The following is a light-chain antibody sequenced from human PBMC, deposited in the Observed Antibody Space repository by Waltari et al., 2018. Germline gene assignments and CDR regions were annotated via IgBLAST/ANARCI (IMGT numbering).Light chain of an antibody. V-gene: IGLV1-44*01. Sequence: QSVLTQPPSASGTPGQRVTIPCSGGTSTFLTSPVNWYQHLPGTAPKLLIYFNNLRPSGVPDRFSGSKSGTSASLAITGLQSEDEASYYCSIWDDSLNGPVFGGGTKVTVL. CDR1: TSTFLTSP. CDR2: FNN. CDR3: SIWDDSLNGPV. J-gene: IGLJ3*02.